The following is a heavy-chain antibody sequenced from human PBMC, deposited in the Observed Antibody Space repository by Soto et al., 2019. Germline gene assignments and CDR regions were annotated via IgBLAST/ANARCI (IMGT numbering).Heavy chain of an antibody. D-gene: IGHD1-1*01. CDR1: GFTFSSYG. V-gene: IGHV3-33*01. Sequence: PGGSLRLSCAASGFTFSSYGMHWVRQAPGKGLEWVAVIWYDGSNKYYADSVKGRFTISRDNSKNTLYLQMNSLRAEDTAVYYCARDEGTVIGDYYYYYGMDVWGQGTTVTVSS. J-gene: IGHJ6*02. CDR3: ARDEGTVIGDYYYYYGMDV. CDR2: IWYDGSNK.